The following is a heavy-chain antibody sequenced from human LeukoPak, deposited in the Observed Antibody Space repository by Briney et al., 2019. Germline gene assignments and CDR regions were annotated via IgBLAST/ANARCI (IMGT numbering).Heavy chain of an antibody. D-gene: IGHD3-3*01. J-gene: IGHJ6*03. CDR2: VDPEDGET. Sequence: GASVKVSCKASGYTFTDYYMHWVQQAPGKGLEWMGHVDPEDGETIYAEKFQGRVTITADTSTDTAYMELSSLRSEDTAVYYCAIFTRRDYYYYYMDVWGKGTTVTVSS. CDR1: GYTFTDYY. CDR3: AIFTRRDYYYYYMDV. V-gene: IGHV1-69-2*01.